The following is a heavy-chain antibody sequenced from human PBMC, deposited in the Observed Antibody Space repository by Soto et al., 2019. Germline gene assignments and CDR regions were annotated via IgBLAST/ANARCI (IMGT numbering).Heavy chain of an antibody. Sequence: SETLSRTCTVSGGPISRGGYYWSWIRQHPGKGLEWIGYIYYSGSTYYNPSLKSRVTISVDTSKNQFSLKLSSVTAADTAVYYCARNWVGYYYGMDVWGQGTTVT. J-gene: IGHJ6*02. D-gene: IGHD7-27*01. CDR1: GGPISRGGYY. CDR2: IYYSGST. V-gene: IGHV4-31*03. CDR3: ARNWVGYYYGMDV.